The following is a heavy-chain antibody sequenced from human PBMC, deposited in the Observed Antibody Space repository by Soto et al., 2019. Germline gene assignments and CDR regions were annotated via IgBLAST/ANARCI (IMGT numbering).Heavy chain of an antibody. CDR3: ARDGGYCTNGVCYRLAFDY. Sequence: GGSLRLSCAASGFTFSSYWMSWVRQAPGKGLEWVANIKQDGSEKYYVDSVKGRFTISRDNAKNSLYLQMNSLRAEDTAVYYCARDGGYCTNGVCYRLAFDYWGQGTLVTVSS. CDR2: IKQDGSEK. D-gene: IGHD2-8*01. CDR1: GFTFSSYW. V-gene: IGHV3-7*01. J-gene: IGHJ4*02.